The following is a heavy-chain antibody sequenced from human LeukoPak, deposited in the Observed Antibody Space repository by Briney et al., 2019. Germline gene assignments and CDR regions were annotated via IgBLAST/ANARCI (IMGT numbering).Heavy chain of an antibody. CDR1: GFTVSGNY. V-gene: IGHV3-53*05. D-gene: IGHD3-10*01. J-gene: IGHJ1*01. Sequence: GGSLRLSCAASGFTVSGNYMSWVRQAPGKGLEWVSVIYSGGSTYYADSVKGRFTISRDNSKNTLYLQMNSLRAEDTAVYYCAKELWFGELYLQHWGQGTLVTVSS. CDR2: IYSGGST. CDR3: AKELWFGELYLQH.